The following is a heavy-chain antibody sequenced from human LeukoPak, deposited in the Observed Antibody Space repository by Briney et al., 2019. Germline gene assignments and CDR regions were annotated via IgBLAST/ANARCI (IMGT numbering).Heavy chain of an antibody. CDR1: GYTFVTYG. CDR3: TRASFDH. J-gene: IGHJ4*02. Sequence: ASVKVSCKASGYTFVTYGINWVRQAPGQRPEWMGWISTYNGNTKYALKFQDRVTPTRDTSTTTAYMELRSLTSDDRAVYYCTRASFDHWGQGTLVIVSS. V-gene: IGHV1-18*01. CDR2: ISTYNGNT.